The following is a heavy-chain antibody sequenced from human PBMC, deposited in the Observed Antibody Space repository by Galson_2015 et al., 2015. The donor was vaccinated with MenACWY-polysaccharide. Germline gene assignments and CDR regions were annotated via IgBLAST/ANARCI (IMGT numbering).Heavy chain of an antibody. V-gene: IGHV1-2*02. CDR2: INPNSGGT. Sequence: SVKVSCKASGYTFTGYYMHWVRQAPGQGLEWMGWINPNSGGTNYAQKFQGRVTMTRDTSISTAYMELSRLRSDDTAVYYCARDGSDIVATISYYYYGMDVWGQGTTVTVSS. CDR3: ARDGSDIVATISYYYYGMDV. CDR1: GYTFTGYY. J-gene: IGHJ6*02. D-gene: IGHD5-12*01.